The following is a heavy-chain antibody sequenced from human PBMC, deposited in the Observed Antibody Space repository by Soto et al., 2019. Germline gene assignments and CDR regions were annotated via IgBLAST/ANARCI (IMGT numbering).Heavy chain of an antibody. CDR1: GRTLSYGGSS. CDR2: IAHIETT. Sequence: SVTLWRTCTVSGRTLSYGGSSWSCIRQSPPRGLQWLCYIAHIETTCYNPSIKCRLSLSSDRTTNQSSLSLCARTAADKSVYYCARGGGYDSFECWGQGNQITVSS. CDR3: ARGGGYDSFEC. D-gene: IGHD2-15*01. V-gene: IGHV4-30-2*06. J-gene: IGHJ4*02.